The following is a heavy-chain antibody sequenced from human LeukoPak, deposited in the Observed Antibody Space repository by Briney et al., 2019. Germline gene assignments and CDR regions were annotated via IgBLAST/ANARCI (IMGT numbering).Heavy chain of an antibody. Sequence: PGGSLRLSCAPSGFTFTNHWMSWVRQTPGKGLEWVANINQDGSEKFYVDSVKGRFTISRDNAKNSLYLQMNSLRAEDTAVYYCAEGTTAWGQGTLVTVSS. D-gene: IGHD2/OR15-2a*01. CDR1: GFTFTNHW. CDR3: AEGTTA. CDR2: INQDGSEK. J-gene: IGHJ5*02. V-gene: IGHV3-7*01.